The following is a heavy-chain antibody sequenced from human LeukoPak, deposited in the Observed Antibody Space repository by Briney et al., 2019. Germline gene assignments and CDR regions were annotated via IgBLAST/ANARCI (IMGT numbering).Heavy chain of an antibody. D-gene: IGHD6-6*01. CDR3: ARDRHVPGLYYYYMDV. V-gene: IGHV3-48*01. CDR1: GFSLSAYN. J-gene: IGHJ6*03. Sequence: GGSLRLSCEGSGFSLSAYNMNWVRQAPGKGLESVSYISSSSATTFYADSVKGRFTISRDNPKNSLYLQMNSLRPEDTAVYFCARDRHVPGLYYYYMDVWGKGTTVTVSS. CDR2: ISSSSATT.